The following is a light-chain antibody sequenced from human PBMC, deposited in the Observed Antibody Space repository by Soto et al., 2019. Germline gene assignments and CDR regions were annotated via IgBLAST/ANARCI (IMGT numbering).Light chain of an antibody. CDR1: QNISNW. CDR3: QQYNSYSQA. CDR2: KAS. Sequence: DIQITQSPSTLSASVGDRVTITCRASQNISNWLAWYQQEPGKAPKLLIHKASSLQSGVPSRFSGSGSGTEFTLTISSLHPDDFATYYCQQYNSYSQAFGQRTKVDI. V-gene: IGKV1-5*03. J-gene: IGKJ1*01.